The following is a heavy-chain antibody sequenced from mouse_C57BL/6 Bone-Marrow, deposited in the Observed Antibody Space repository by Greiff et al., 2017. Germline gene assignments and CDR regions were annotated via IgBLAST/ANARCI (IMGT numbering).Heavy chain of an antibody. CDR3: AGAMDY. CDR1: GYTFTSYW. Sequence: QVQLQQSGAELVKPGASVKMFCKASGYTFTSYWITWVKQRPGQGLEWIGDIYPGSGSTNYNEKFKSKATLTVDTSSSTAYMQLSSLASEDSAVYYCAGAMDYWGQGTSVTVSS. CDR2: IYPGSGST. J-gene: IGHJ4*01. V-gene: IGHV1-55*01.